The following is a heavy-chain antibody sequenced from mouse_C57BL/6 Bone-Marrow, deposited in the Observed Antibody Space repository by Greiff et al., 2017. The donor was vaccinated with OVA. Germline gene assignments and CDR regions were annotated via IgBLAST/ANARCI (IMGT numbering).Heavy chain of an antibody. D-gene: IGHD1-1*01. CDR3: ARDRGYGSGAMDY. Sequence: EVTLVESEGGLVQPGSSMKLSCTASGFTFSDYYMAWVRQVPEKGLEWVANINYDGSSTYYLDSLKSRFIISRDNAKNILYLQMSSLKSDDTATYYCARDRGYGSGAMDYWGQGTSVTVSS. J-gene: IGHJ4*01. CDR1: GFTFSDYY. V-gene: IGHV5-16*01. CDR2: INYDGSST.